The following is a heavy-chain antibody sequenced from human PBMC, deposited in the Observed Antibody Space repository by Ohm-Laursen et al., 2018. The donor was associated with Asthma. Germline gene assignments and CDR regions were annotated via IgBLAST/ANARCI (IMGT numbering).Heavy chain of an antibody. D-gene: IGHD6-13*01. CDR1: GFTFSSYA. J-gene: IGHJ6*02. V-gene: IGHV3-30-3*01. CDR3: AKGGSSSWYEMDV. Sequence: SLRLSCAASGFTFSSYAMHWVRQAPGKGLEWVAVISYDGSNKYYADSVKGRFTISRDNSKNTLYLQMNSLRAEDTAVYYCAKGGSSSWYEMDVWGQGTTVTVSS. CDR2: ISYDGSNK.